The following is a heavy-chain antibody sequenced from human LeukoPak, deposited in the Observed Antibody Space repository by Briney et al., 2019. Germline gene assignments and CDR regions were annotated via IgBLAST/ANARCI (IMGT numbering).Heavy chain of an antibody. CDR1: GYTFTGYY. V-gene: IGHV1-2*02. CDR2: INPNSGGT. D-gene: IGHD4-17*01. J-gene: IGHJ4*02. Sequence: ASVKVSCKASGYTFTGYYMHWVRQAPGQGLEWMGWINPNSGGTNYAQKFQGRVTMTRDTSISTAYMELSRLRSDDTAVYYCASSITVTITYLDYWGQGTLVTVSS. CDR3: ASSITVTITYLDY.